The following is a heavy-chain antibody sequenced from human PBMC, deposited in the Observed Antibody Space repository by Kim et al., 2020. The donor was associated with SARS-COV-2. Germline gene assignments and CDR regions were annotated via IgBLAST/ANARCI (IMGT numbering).Heavy chain of an antibody. J-gene: IGHJ6*02. CDR2: IYYSGST. Sequence: SETLSLTCTVSGGSISSGGYYWSWIRQHPGKGLEWIGYIYYSGSTYYNPSLKSRVTISVDTSKNQFSLKLSSVTAADTAVYYFARAYYYDSSDYYYGMDVWGQGTTVTVSS. CDR1: GGSISSGGYY. D-gene: IGHD3-22*01. CDR3: ARAYYYDSSDYYYGMDV. V-gene: IGHV4-31*03.